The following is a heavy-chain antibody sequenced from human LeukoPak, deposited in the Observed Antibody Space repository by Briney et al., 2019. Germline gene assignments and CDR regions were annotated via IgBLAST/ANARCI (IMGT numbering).Heavy chain of an antibody. CDR1: GFTFSSYS. V-gene: IGHV3-21*01. J-gene: IGHJ6*02. Sequence: PGGSLRLSCAASGFTFSSYSMTWVRQAPGRGLEWVSSISSSSSYIYYADSVKGRFTISRDNAKNSLYLQMNSLRAEDTAVYYCASSRPYSSGWTGYYYYGMDVWGQGTTVTVSS. D-gene: IGHD6-19*01. CDR2: ISSSSSYI. CDR3: ASSRPYSSGWTGYYYYGMDV.